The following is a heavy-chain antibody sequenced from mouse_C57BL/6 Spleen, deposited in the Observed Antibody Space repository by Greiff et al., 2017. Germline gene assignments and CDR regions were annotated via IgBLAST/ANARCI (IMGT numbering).Heavy chain of an antibody. CDR1: GYTFTDYY. V-gene: IGHV1-26*01. CDR2: INPNNGGT. J-gene: IGHJ4*01. CDR3: ARSDYDRDYYAMDY. Sequence: EVQLQQSGPELVKPGASVKISCKASGYTFTDYYMNWVKQSHGKSLEWIGDINPNNGGTSYNQKFKGKATLTVDKSSSTAYMELRSLTSEDSAVYYCARSDYDRDYYAMDYWGQGTSVTVSS. D-gene: IGHD2-4*01.